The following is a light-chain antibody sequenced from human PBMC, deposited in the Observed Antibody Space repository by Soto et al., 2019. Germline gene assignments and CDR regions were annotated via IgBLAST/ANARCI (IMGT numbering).Light chain of an antibody. J-gene: IGKJ3*01. CDR2: GAS. CDR3: QQYGNSPST. V-gene: IGKV3-20*01. CDR1: QSVSASY. Sequence: EIVLTQSPGTLSLSPGERATLSCRASQSVSASYLAWYQQKPGLAPRLLIYGASTRATGIPDRFSGSGSGTDFTLTISRLEPEDFAVYYCQQYGNSPSTFGPGTKVEIK.